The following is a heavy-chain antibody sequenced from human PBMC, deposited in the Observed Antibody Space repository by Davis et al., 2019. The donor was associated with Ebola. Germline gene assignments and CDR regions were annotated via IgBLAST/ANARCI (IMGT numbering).Heavy chain of an antibody. Sequence: ASVKVSCKASGYNFKNYAISWVRQAPGQGLEWMGWISAYNGNTNYAQKVQGRVTMTTDTSTGTAYLDLRSLRSDDTAIYFCARTSIVGTTTTASDIWGQGTLVTVSS. V-gene: IGHV1-18*01. J-gene: IGHJ3*02. CDR1: GYNFKNYA. D-gene: IGHD1-26*01. CDR2: ISAYNGNT. CDR3: ARTSIVGTTTTASDI.